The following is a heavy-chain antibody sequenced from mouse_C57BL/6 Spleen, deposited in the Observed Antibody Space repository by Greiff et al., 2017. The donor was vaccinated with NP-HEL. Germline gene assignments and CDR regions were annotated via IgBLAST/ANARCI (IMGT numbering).Heavy chain of an antibody. J-gene: IGHJ3*01. V-gene: IGHV5-6*01. D-gene: IGHD2-3*01. CDR2: ISSGGSYT. CDR3: ARRDDGFAY. Sequence: EVHLVESGGDLVKPGGSLKLSCAASGFTFSSYGMSWVRQTPDKRLEWVATISSGGSYTYYPDSVKGRFTISRDNAKNTLYMQMSRLKSEDTAMYYCARRDDGFAYWGQGTLVTVSA. CDR1: GFTFSSYG.